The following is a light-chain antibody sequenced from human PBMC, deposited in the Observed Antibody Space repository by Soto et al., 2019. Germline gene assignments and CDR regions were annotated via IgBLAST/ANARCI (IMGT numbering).Light chain of an antibody. J-gene: IGKJ4*01. V-gene: IGKV3D-20*02. CDR1: QSVSTSY. CDR3: QQRSNS. Sequence: DIVLTQSPGTLSLSPGDRATLSCRASQSVSTSYLAWYQQKPGQAPRLLIYGASSRATGIPDRFSGSGSGTDFTLTISSLEPEDFAVYYCQQRSNSFGGGTKVDIK. CDR2: GAS.